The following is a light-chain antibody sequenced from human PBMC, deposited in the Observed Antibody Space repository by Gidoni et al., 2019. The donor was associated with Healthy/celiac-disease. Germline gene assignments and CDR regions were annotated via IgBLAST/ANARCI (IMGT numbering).Light chain of an antibody. CDR2: DVS. Sequence: QSALTQPASVSGSPGQSITISCTGTSSNVGGYNYVSWYQQHPGKAPKLMIYDVSNRPSGVSTRFSGSTSCNTASLTISWLKAEDEADYYCSSYTSSSTLVFGGGTKLTVL. CDR1: SSNVGGYNY. V-gene: IGLV2-14*01. J-gene: IGLJ2*01. CDR3: SSYTSSSTLV.